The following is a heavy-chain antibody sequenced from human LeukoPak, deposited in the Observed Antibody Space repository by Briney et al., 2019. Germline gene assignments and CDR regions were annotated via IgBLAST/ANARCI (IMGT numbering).Heavy chain of an antibody. D-gene: IGHD1-14*01. Sequence: SETLSLTCTVSGDSISSGDYYGSWIRQPAGKGLEWIGRISSSGSTNYNPSLKTRATIPVDTPKNQCSLNRSPVTAAGMTVYYCARGTAAFEYYDYMDVWGKGTTVTISS. J-gene: IGHJ6*03. CDR1: GDSISSGDYY. V-gene: IGHV4-61*02. CDR3: ARGTAAFEYYDYMDV. CDR2: ISSSGST.